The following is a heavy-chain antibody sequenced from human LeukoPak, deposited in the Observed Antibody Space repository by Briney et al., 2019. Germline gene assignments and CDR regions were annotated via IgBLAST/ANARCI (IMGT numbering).Heavy chain of an antibody. J-gene: IGHJ4*02. CDR2: VYISGST. D-gene: IGHD3-10*01. CDR1: GGSISTFY. CDR3: ARMRYGSGSYTYFDY. Sequence: SETLSLTCTVSGGSISTFYWSWIRQPAGKGLERIGRVYISGSTNYNPSLKSRVTMSVDTSKNQFSLKLSSVTAADTAVYYCARMRYGSGSYTYFDYWGQGTLVTVSS. V-gene: IGHV4-4*07.